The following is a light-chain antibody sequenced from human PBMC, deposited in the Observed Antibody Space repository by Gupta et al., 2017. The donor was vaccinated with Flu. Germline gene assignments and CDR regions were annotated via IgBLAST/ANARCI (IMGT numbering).Light chain of an antibody. CDR2: LGS. CDR3: RQALQTPYS. Sequence: DIVMTQSPLSLPVTPGEPASISCRSSQSLLHSNGYKYLDWYLQKPGQSPQLLIYLGSNRASGVPDRFSGSGSGTDFTLKISRGEAEDVGVYYCRQALQTPYSFGQGTKLEIK. V-gene: IGKV2-28*01. J-gene: IGKJ2*03. CDR1: QSLLHSNGYKY.